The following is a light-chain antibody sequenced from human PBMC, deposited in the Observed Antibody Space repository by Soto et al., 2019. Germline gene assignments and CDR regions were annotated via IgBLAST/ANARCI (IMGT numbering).Light chain of an antibody. J-gene: IGKJ4*01. V-gene: IGKV3-15*01. CDR1: QGLGTN. CDR2: AAS. CDR3: QQYNYWPLS. Sequence: EIVMTQSPATLSVSPGQGATLSCRASQGLGTNLAWYQQKPGQGPRLLIYAASTRATGVPARFSGSVSQTEFTLTISSLQSEDFVVYYCQQYNYWPLSFGGGTKVDIK.